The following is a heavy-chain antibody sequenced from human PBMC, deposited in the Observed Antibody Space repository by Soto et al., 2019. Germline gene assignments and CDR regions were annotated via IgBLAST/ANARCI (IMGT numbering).Heavy chain of an antibody. J-gene: IGHJ4*02. CDR3: ARTDKYISQSSGWANSFDY. CDR2: FTSGGST. CDR1: GFIFSNYA. V-gene: IGHV3-23*01. D-gene: IGHD6-19*01. Sequence: EVQLLESGGDLVQPGGSLRLSCAASGFIFSNYAMTWVRQAPGKGPEWVSTFTSGGSTYYRDTVKGRFTISRDNSKNTLYLQMNSLRAEDTAVYYCARTDKYISQSSGWANSFDYWGQGTLVTVSS.